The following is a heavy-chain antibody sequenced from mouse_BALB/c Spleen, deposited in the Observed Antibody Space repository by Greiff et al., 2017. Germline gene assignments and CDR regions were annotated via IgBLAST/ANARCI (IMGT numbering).Heavy chain of an antibody. V-gene: IGHV3-2*02. D-gene: IGHD2-2*01. CDR1: GYSITSDYA. J-gene: IGHJ4*01. Sequence: EVHLVESGPGLVKPSQSLSLTCTVTGYSITSDYAWNWIRQFPGNKLEWMGYISYSGSTSYNPSLKSRISITRDTSKNQFFLQLNSVTTEDTATYYCAGWLPYYYAMDYWGQGTSVTVSS. CDR2: ISYSGST. CDR3: AGWLPYYYAMDY.